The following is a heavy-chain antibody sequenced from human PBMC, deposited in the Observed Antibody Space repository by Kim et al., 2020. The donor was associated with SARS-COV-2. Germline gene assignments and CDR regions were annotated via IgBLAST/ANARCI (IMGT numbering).Heavy chain of an antibody. Sequence: SETLSLTCTVSGGSISSYYWSWIRQPPGKGLEWIGYIYYSGSTNYNPSLKSRVTISVDTSKNQFSLKLSSVTAADTAVYYCARNIAARPYYYYMDVWGKG. CDR3: ARNIAARPYYYYMDV. CDR1: GGSISSYY. CDR2: IYYSGST. J-gene: IGHJ6*03. V-gene: IGHV4-59*01. D-gene: IGHD6-6*01.